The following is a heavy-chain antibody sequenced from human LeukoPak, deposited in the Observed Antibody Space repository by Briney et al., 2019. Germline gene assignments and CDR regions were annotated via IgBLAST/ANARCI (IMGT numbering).Heavy chain of an antibody. V-gene: IGHV4-61*02. J-gene: IGHJ4*02. CDR2: FYTSATP. D-gene: IGHD2-21*01. CDR1: GGSISSGAYY. CDR3: ARGGIPDY. Sequence: PSQTLSLTCTVSGGSISSGAYYWSWIRQPAGKGLEWIGRFYTSATPNYNPSLKSRVTISVDTSRNQFSLKLSSVTAADTAVYYCARGGIPDYWGQGILVTVSS.